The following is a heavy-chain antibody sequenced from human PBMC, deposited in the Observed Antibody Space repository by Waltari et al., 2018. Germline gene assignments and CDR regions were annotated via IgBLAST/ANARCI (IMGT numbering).Heavy chain of an antibody. D-gene: IGHD2-15*01. V-gene: IGHV4-59*11. CDR2: IYYSGST. Sequence: QVQLQESGPGLVKPSETLSLTCTVSGGSIRSHYWSWIRQPPGKGLEWIGYIYYSGSTNYNPSLKSRVTISVDTSKNQFSLKLSSVTAADTAVYYCASTSNGPGGNWFDPWGQGTLVTVSS. J-gene: IGHJ5*02. CDR1: GGSIRSHY. CDR3: ASTSNGPGGNWFDP.